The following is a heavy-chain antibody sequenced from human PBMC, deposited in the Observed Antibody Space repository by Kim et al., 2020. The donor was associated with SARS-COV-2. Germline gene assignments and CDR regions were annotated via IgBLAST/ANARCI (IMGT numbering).Heavy chain of an antibody. CDR2: IDPDSGGT. Sequence: ASVKVSCKASGSTFSGFYVHWVREAPGRGLQWMGRIDPDSGGTKSAQMFQGRVTMTRDTSIRTVYLELSRLRSDDTAIYYCAKDQEGLEYHFDLWGQGTL. J-gene: IGHJ4*02. CDR3: AKDQEGLEYHFDL. D-gene: IGHD2-2*01. V-gene: IGHV1-2*06. CDR1: GSTFSGFY.